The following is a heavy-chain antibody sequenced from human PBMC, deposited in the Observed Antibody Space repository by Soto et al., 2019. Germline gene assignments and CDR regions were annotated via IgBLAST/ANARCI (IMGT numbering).Heavy chain of an antibody. CDR2: IFDGGSA. Sequence: LSLTCTVSGGTITYYYWSWIRQAPGKGLEWLGYIFDGGSANYNPSLKSRVSFSLDKSQNQLSLKLTSVTGADTAIYYCVSVEGTPTVTGAYYYDAADAWGQGTAVTVSS. CDR3: VSVEGTPTVTGAYYYDAADA. V-gene: IGHV4-59*12. D-gene: IGHD4-17*01. CDR1: GGTITYYY. J-gene: IGHJ6*02.